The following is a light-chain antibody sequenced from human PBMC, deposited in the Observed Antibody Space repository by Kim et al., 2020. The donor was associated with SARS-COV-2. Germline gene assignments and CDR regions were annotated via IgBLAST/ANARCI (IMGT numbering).Light chain of an antibody. CDR2: DGS. V-gene: IGLV2-14*04. CDR3: SSYTSSSTWV. Sequence: GQSITISCTGTSSDVGGYNYVSWYQQHPGKAPKLRIYDGSKRPSGVSNRFSGSKSGNTAALTISGLQAEAEADYYCSSYTSSSTWVFGGGTQLTVL. J-gene: IGLJ3*02. CDR1: SSDVGGYNY.